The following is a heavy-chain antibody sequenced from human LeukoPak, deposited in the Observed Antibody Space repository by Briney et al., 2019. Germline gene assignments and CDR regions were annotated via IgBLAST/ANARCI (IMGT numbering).Heavy chain of an antibody. V-gene: IGHV4-30-2*01. J-gene: IGHJ4*02. CDR1: GGSISSGGYY. CDR2: IYHSGST. CDR3: ARGNSYYFDY. Sequence: PSETLSLTCTVSGGSISSGGYYWSWIRQPPGKGLEWIGYIYHSGSTYYNPSLKSRVTISVDRSKNQFSLKLSSVTAADTAVYYCARGNSYYFDYWGQGTLVTVSS. D-gene: IGHD2-21*01.